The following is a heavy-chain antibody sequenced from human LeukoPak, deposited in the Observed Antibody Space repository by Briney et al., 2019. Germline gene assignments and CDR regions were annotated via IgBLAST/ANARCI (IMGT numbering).Heavy chain of an antibody. D-gene: IGHD3-10*01. CDR2: IYYSGGA. Sequence: TSETLSLTCAVSGGSLSSYYWAWIRQPPGKELEWIGYIYYSGGANYNPSLKSRVTISVDTSKNQFPLKLTSVTAADTAIYYCARQPVGSYCFDYWGQGALVTVSS. CDR1: GGSLSSYY. CDR3: ARQPVGSYCFDY. J-gene: IGHJ4*02. V-gene: IGHV4-59*08.